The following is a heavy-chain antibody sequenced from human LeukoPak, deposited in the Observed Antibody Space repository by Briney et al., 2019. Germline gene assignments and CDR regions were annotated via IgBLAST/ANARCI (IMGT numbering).Heavy chain of an antibody. V-gene: IGHV1-69*13. CDR2: IIPIFGTA. CDR3: ARVVYNWNNKRTYYYYYGMDV. Sequence: SVKVSCKASGGTFSSYAISWVRQAPGQGLEWMGGIIPIFGTANYAQKFQGRVTITADESTSTAYMELSSLRSEDTAVYYCARVVYNWNNKRTYYYYYGMDVWSQGTTVTVSS. J-gene: IGHJ6*02. CDR1: GGTFSSYA. D-gene: IGHD1/OR15-1a*01.